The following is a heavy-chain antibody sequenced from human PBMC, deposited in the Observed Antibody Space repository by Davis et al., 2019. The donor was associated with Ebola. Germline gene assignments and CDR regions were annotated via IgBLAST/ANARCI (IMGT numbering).Heavy chain of an antibody. Sequence: GGSLRLSCAASGFTFSSYAMSWVRQAPGKGLEWVSAISGSGGSTYYADSVKGRFTISRDNSKNTLYLQMNSLRAEDTAVYYCAKNLELILYYYYGMDVWGQGTTVTVSS. CDR1: GFTFSSYA. CDR2: ISGSGGST. V-gene: IGHV3-23*01. J-gene: IGHJ6*02. CDR3: AKNLELILYYYYGMDV. D-gene: IGHD1-7*01.